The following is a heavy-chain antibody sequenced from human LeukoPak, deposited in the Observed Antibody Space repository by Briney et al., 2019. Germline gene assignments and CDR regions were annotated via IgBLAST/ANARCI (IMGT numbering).Heavy chain of an antibody. CDR3: ARGPTTVYDSLTGYYYFDD. Sequence: SETLSLTCAVYGGSLSGYWWTWIRQPPGKGLEWIGEINHSGSTNYNPTLKSRVTISIDTSKNHFSLKLSSVTAADTAVYYCARGPTTVYDSLTGYYYFDDWGQGTLVTVSS. V-gene: IGHV4-34*01. CDR2: INHSGST. J-gene: IGHJ4*02. CDR1: GGSLSGYW. D-gene: IGHD3-9*01.